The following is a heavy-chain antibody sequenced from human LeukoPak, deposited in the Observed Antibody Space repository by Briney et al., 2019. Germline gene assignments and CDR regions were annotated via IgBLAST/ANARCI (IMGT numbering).Heavy chain of an antibody. J-gene: IGHJ4*02. V-gene: IGHV3-30*04. D-gene: IGHD3-10*01. CDR1: GFTFSSYA. CDR2: ISYVGSNK. Sequence: SGGSLRLSCAASGFTFSSYAMHWVRQAPGKGLEWVAVISYVGSNKYYADSVKGRFTISRDNSKNTLYLQMNSLRAEDTAVYYCAREGLYYYGSGTYYKLGFDYWGQGTLVTVSS. CDR3: AREGLYYYGSGTYYKLGFDY.